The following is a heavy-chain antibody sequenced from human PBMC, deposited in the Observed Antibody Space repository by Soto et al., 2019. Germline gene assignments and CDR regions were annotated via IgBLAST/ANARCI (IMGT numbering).Heavy chain of an antibody. CDR2: IWYDGSNK. Sequence: GGSLRLSCAASGFTFSSYGMHWVRQAPGKGLEWVAVIWYDGSNKYYADSVKGRFTISRDNSKNTLYLQMNSLRPEDTAVYYCARYCPYPEADIVLVVAVIPGAFDIWGQGTMVTVSS. CDR1: GFTFSSYG. J-gene: IGHJ3*02. D-gene: IGHD2-15*01. CDR3: ARYCPYPEADIVLVVAVIPGAFDI. V-gene: IGHV3-33*01.